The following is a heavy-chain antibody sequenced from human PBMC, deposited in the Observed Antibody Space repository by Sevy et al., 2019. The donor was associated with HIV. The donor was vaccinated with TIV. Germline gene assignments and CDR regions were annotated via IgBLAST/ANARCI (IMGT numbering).Heavy chain of an antibody. J-gene: IGHJ5*02. D-gene: IGHD6-19*01. Sequence: GGSLRLSCAASGFTFSSYAMHWVRQAPGKGLEWVAVISYDGSNKYYADSVKGRFTISRDNSKNMLYLQMNSLRAEDTAVYYCARDLAVAGNWFDPWGQGTLVTVSS. CDR1: GFTFSSYA. CDR2: ISYDGSNK. V-gene: IGHV3-30-3*01. CDR3: ARDLAVAGNWFDP.